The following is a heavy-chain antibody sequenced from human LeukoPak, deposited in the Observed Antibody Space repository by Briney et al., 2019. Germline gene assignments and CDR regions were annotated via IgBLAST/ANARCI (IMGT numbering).Heavy chain of an antibody. D-gene: IGHD2-2*01. CDR1: GGSFSGYY. CDR3: ARGDIVVVPAAKRPRGMDV. V-gene: IGHV4-34*01. CDR2: INHSGST. Sequence: SETLSLTCAAYGGSFSGYYWSWIRQPPGKGLEWIGEINHSGSTNYNPSLKSRVTISVDTSKNQFSLKLSSVTAADTAVYYCARGDIVVVPAAKRPRGMDVWGQGTTVTVSS. J-gene: IGHJ6*02.